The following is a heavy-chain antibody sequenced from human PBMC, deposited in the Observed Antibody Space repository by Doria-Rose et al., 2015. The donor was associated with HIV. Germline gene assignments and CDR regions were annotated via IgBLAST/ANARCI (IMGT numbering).Heavy chain of an antibody. J-gene: IGHJ4*02. Sequence: QVQLVQSGPVLVKPTETLTLTCTASGVSLSSPGMGVSWIRQPPGKALEWLANIFSDDERSYKTSLKSRLTISRGTSKSQVVLTMTDMDPVDTATYYCARIKSSRWYHKYYFDFWGQGTLVIVPA. V-gene: IGHV2-26*01. CDR2: IFSDDER. CDR3: ARIKSSRWYHKYYFDF. CDR1: GVSLSSPGMG. D-gene: IGHD6-13*01.